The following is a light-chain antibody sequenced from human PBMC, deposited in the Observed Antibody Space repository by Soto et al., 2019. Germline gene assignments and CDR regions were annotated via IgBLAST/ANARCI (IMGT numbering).Light chain of an antibody. V-gene: IGKV1-5*03. CDR2: KAS. Sequence: DIQMTQSPSTLSASVEDRVTITCRASQRISTWLAWYQQKPGKAPKLLVYKASTLERGVPSRFSGSGSGTEFTLTISSLQPDNFATYYCLQYNSYSTFGQGTKVEIK. CDR3: LQYNSYST. CDR1: QRISTW. J-gene: IGKJ1*01.